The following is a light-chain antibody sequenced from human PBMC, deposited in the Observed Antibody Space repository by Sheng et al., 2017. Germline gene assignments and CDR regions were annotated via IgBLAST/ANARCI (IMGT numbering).Light chain of an antibody. CDR1: QSVSSN. CDR3: QQRSNWPWT. Sequence: EIVMTQSPATLSVSPGESATLSCRASQSVSSNLAWYQQKPGQAPRLLIYGASKRATGIPARFSGSGSGTEFTLTISSLQSEDFGVYYCQQRSNWPWTFGQGTKVEIK. V-gene: IGKV3-15*01. J-gene: IGKJ1*01. CDR2: GAS.